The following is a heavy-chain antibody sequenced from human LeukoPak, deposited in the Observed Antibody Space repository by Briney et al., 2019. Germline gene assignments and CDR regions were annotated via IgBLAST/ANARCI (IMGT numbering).Heavy chain of an antibody. CDR3: ARDDILTGYPTPFDY. V-gene: IGHV3-21*01. Sequence: PGGSLRLSCAASGFTFSTYSMNWVRQAPGKGLEWVSSITSSRIYIYYADSVKGRFTISRDNAKNSLYLQINSLRAEDTAVYYCARDDILTGYPTPFDYWGQGTLVTVSS. CDR2: ITSSRIYI. CDR1: GFTFSTYS. D-gene: IGHD3-9*01. J-gene: IGHJ4*02.